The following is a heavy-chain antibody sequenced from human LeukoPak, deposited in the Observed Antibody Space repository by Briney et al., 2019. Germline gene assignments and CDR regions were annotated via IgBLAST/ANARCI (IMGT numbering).Heavy chain of an antibody. J-gene: IGHJ3*02. CDR1: GYSFTSYW. V-gene: IGHV5-51*01. Sequence: GESLKISCKGSGYSFTSYWIGWVRQMPGKGGEWRGIIYPGDSDTRYSPSFQGQVTIAADKSISTAYLQWSSLKASDTAMYYCASTSIDAFDILGQGTMVTVSS. CDR3: ASTSIDAFDI. CDR2: IYPGDSDT. D-gene: IGHD3-16*01.